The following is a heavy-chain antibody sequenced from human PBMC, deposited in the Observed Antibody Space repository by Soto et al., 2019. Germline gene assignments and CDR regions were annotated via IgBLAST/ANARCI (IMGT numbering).Heavy chain of an antibody. V-gene: IGHV3-23*01. CDR2: ISGSGGST. Sequence: GGSLRLSCAASGFTFSSYAMSWVRQAPGKGLEWVSAISGSGGSTYYADSVKGRFTIARDNSKNTLYLQMNSLRAEDTAVYYCAKDPRLYCSGGSCYFYYWGHGTLVTVSS. CDR3: AKDPRLYCSGGSCYFYY. D-gene: IGHD2-15*01. CDR1: GFTFSSYA. J-gene: IGHJ4*01.